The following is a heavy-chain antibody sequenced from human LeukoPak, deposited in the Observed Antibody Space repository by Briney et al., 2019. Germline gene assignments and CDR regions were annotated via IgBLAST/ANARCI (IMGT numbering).Heavy chain of an antibody. J-gene: IGHJ4*02. CDR3: ATFGSGSSFDY. CDR2: INQDESEK. D-gene: IGHD3-10*01. CDR1: GFTFSSYW. Sequence: GGSLRLSCAASGFTFSSYWMSWVRQAPGKGLEWVANINQDESEKYFVDSVRGRFTISRDNAKNSLYLQMNSLRAEDTAVYYCATFGSGSSFDYWGQGTLVTVSS. V-gene: IGHV3-7*05.